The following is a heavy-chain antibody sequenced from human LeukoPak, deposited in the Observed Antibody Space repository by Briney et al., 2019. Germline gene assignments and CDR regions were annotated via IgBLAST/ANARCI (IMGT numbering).Heavy chain of an antibody. CDR2: INPNSGGT. D-gene: IGHD3-3*02. CDR1: GYTFTGYY. CDR3: ARDISNSGWFDP. Sequence: ASVKVSCKASGYTFTGYYMHWVRQAPGQGLEWMGWINPNSGGTNYAQKFQGRVTMTRDTSISTAYMELSRLRSDDTAVYYCARDISNSGWFDPWGQGTLVTVSS. J-gene: IGHJ5*02. V-gene: IGHV1-2*02.